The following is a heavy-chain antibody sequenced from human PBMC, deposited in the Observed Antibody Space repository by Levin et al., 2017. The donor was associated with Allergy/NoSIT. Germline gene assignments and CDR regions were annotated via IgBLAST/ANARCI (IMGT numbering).Heavy chain of an antibody. CDR2: IYYSGST. CDR3: AEYPTNSDAFDI. CDR1: GGSISSSSYY. V-gene: IGHV4-39*01. J-gene: IGHJ3*02. D-gene: IGHD2-2*01. Sequence: AGGSLRLSCTVSGGSISSSSYYWGWIRQPPGKGLEWIGSIYYSGSTYYNPSLKSRVTISVDTAKNQFSLKLSSVTAADTAVYYCAEYPTNSDAFDIWGQGTMVTVSS.